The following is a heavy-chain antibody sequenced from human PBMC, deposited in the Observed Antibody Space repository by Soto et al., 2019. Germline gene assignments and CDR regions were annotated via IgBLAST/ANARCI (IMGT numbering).Heavy chain of an antibody. CDR3: AYSIVGATTSPSFDYYGMDV. CDR2: IYYSGST. CDR1: GGSISNSSYV. Sequence: PSETPSLTCTVSGGSISNSSYVWGWIQQHPGKGLEWIGYIYYSGSTYYNPSLKSRVTISVDTSKNQFSLKLSSVTAADTAVYYCAYSIVGATTSPSFDYYGMDVWGQGTTVTVSS. J-gene: IGHJ6*02. V-gene: IGHV4-31*03. D-gene: IGHD1-26*01.